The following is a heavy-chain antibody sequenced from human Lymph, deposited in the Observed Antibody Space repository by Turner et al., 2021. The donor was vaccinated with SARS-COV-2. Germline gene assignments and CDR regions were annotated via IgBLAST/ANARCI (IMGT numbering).Heavy chain of an antibody. CDR2: ISYDGSNK. CDR1: GFTFRSYA. D-gene: IGHD3-3*01. V-gene: IGHV3-30*04. J-gene: IGHJ6*02. CDR3: ARDDREFWSGYYTHYYYYGMDV. Sequence: QVQLVESGGGVVQPGRSLRPSCAASGFTFRSYAMHWVRQAPGKGLEWVAVISYDGSNKNYAGSVKGQFTISRDNSKNTLYLQMNSLRAEDTAVYYCARDDREFWSGYYTHYYYYGMDVWGQGTTVTVSS.